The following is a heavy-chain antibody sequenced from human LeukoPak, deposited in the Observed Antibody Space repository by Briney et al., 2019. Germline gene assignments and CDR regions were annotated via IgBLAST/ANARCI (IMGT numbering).Heavy chain of an antibody. D-gene: IGHD3-9*01. J-gene: IGHJ4*02. V-gene: IGHV5-51*01. CDR2: IYPGDSDT. CDR3: ARIPIRSYYDISTGSYIGGFDY. CDR1: GYSFTSYW. Sequence: GESLKISCKGSGYSFTSYWIGWVRQMPGKGLECMGIIYPGDSDTRYSPSFQCQVTISADKSISTAYLQWSSLKASDTAMYYCARIPIRSYYDISTGSYIGGFDYWGQGTLVTVSS.